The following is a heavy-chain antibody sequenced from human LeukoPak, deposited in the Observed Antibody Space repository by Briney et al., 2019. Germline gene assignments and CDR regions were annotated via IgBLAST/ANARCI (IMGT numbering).Heavy chain of an antibody. CDR3: VTKGETL. D-gene: IGHD1-26*01. V-gene: IGHV3-33*01. J-gene: IGHJ4*02. CDR2: IWSDGSDK. Sequence: GGSLRLSRAASGFTFSSHGMHWVRQAPGKGLEWVAVIWSDGSDKYYADSVKGRFTISRDNSKNTLYLQMNSLRVEDTAIYYCVTKGETLWGQGTLVTVSS. CDR1: GFTFSSHG.